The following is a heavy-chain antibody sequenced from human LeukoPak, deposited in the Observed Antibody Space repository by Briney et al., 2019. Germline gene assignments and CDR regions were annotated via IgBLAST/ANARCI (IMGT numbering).Heavy chain of an antibody. J-gene: IGHJ4*02. Sequence: SETLSLTCTVSGGSISSSSYYWGWIRQPPGKGLEWIGHIYTSGSTNYNPSLKSRVTISVDTSKNQFSLKLSSVTAADTAVYYCARVFSGQDYWGQGTLVTVSS. CDR1: GGSISSSSYY. D-gene: IGHD6-19*01. V-gene: IGHV4-61*05. CDR2: IYTSGST. CDR3: ARVFSGQDY.